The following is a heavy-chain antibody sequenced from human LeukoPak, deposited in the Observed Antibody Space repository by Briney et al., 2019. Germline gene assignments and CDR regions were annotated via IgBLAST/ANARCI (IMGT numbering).Heavy chain of an antibody. V-gene: IGHV3-30*02. J-gene: IGHJ6*03. CDR2: IRFDGSNK. CDR1: GFTFSSYG. CDR3: ARDPYSGSYGDSYYYYMDV. Sequence: GGSLRLSCAASGFTFSSYGMHWVRQAPGKGLEWVAFIRFDGSNKYYADSVKGRFTISRDNAKSSLYLQMNSLRAEDTAVYYCARDPYSGSYGDSYYYYMDVWGKGTTVTISS. D-gene: IGHD1-26*01.